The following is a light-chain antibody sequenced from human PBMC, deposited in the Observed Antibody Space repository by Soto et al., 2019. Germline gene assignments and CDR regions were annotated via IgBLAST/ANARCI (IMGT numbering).Light chain of an antibody. Sequence: DIQMTQSPSSLSASVGDRITITCRASQSISRYLNWYQHKPGKAPKLLIYAASSLQSGVPSRFSGSGFGTDFTLTISSLQPDDFATYYCQHYNSYSEAFGQGTKVDIK. J-gene: IGKJ1*01. CDR2: AAS. V-gene: IGKV1-5*01. CDR3: QHYNSYSEA. CDR1: QSISRY.